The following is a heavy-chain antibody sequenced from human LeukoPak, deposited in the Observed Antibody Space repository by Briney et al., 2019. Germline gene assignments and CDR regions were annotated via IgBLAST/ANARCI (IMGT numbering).Heavy chain of an antibody. CDR2: IIPSFCKG. CDR1: VCTFRSYG. V-gene: IGHV1-69*01. J-gene: IGHJ4*02. Sequence: GASETVSCKASVCTFRSYGISWVRQAPGQALEWIGGIIPSFCKGNYAQKFHGRDTITPDESKSTEHMDLSSLISDTTAVYQCARDRLTSRFRLGELSLGWYYFDYWGQGTLVTVSS. CDR3: ARDRLTSRFRLGELSLGWYYFDY. D-gene: IGHD3-16*02.